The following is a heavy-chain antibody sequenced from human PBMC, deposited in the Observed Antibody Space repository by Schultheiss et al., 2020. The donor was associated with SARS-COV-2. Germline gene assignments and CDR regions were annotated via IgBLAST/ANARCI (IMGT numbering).Heavy chain of an antibody. CDR3: TTDAPPPFYDYVWGTSDDY. V-gene: IGHV3-15*01. D-gene: IGHD3-16*01. J-gene: IGHJ4*02. Sequence: GGSLRLSCSASGFTFSSYSMNWVRQAPGKGLEWLGRIKSKTDGGTTDYAAPVKGRFTISRDDSKNTLYLQMNSLKTEDTAVYYCTTDAPPPFYDYVWGTSDDYWGQGTLVTVSS. CDR2: IKSKTDGGTT. CDR1: GFTFSSYS.